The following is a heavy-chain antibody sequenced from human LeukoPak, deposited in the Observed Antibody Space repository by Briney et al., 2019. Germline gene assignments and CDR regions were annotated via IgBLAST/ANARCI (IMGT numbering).Heavy chain of an antibody. J-gene: IGHJ4*02. CDR2: IYHSGST. V-gene: IGHV4-30-2*01. D-gene: IGHD5-18*01. Sequence: SETLSLTCAVSGGSISSGGYSWSWIRQPPGKGLEWIGYIYHSGSTYYNPSLKSRVTISVDRSKNQFSLKLSSVTAADTAVYYCARRSYGTDYFDYWGQGTLVTVSS. CDR3: ARRSYGTDYFDY. CDR1: GGSISSGGYS.